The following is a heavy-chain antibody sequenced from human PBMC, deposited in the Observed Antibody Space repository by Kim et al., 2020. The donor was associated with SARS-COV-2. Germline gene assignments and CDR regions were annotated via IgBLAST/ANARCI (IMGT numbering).Heavy chain of an antibody. J-gene: IGHJ3*02. V-gene: IGHV1-69*01. D-gene: IGHD2-15*01. Sequence: QKFQGRVTITADESTSTAYMELSSLRSEDTAVYYCAGGRSVVVVNDAFDIWGQGTMVTVSS. CDR3: AGGRSVVVVNDAFDI.